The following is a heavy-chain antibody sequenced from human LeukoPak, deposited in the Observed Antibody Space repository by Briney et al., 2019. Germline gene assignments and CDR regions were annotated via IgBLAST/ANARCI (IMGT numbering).Heavy chain of an antibody. CDR1: GFTVSSSY. CDR3: AREGSGRTAYNDGLDV. Sequence: PGGSLRLSCAASGFTVSSSYMYWVRQAPGKGLEWVSVIRSGGSTVYADSVKGRFTISRDNSKNTLYLQLNSLRAEDTAVYYCAREGSGRTAYNDGLDVWGQGTMVTVSS. D-gene: IGHD3-10*01. CDR2: IRSGGST. V-gene: IGHV3-53*01. J-gene: IGHJ3*01.